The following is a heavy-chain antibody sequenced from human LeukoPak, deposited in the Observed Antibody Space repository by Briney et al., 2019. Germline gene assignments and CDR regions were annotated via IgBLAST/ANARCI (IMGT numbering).Heavy chain of an antibody. CDR1: GFTFSSYG. Sequence: PGGSLRLSCAASGFTFSSYGMHWVRQAPGKGLEWVAFIRYDGSNKYYADSVKGRFTISRDNSKNTLYLQMNSLRAEDTAVYHCAKAYLYDILTGPTVYWGQGTLVTVSS. V-gene: IGHV3-30*02. D-gene: IGHD3-9*01. CDR2: IRYDGSNK. CDR3: AKAYLYDILTGPTVY. J-gene: IGHJ4*02.